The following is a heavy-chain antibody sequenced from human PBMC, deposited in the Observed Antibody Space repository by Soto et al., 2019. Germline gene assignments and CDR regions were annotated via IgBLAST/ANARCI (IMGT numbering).Heavy chain of an antibody. Sequence: GASVKVSCKASGGTFSSYAISWVRQAPGQGLEWMGGIIPIFGTANYAQKFQGRVTITADESTSTAYMELSSLRSEDTAVYYCASYCSSTSCYGVYYGMDVWGQGTTVTVSS. CDR2: IIPIFGTA. J-gene: IGHJ6*02. V-gene: IGHV1-69*13. D-gene: IGHD2-2*01. CDR1: GGTFSSYA. CDR3: ASYCSSTSCYGVYYGMDV.